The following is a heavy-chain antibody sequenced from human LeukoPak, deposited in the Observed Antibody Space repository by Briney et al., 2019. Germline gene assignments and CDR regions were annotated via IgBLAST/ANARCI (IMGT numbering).Heavy chain of an antibody. CDR2: IRGFNGAT. Sequence: AAVRVSCKASGYTFTIYGISWVRQAPGQGLEWMGWIRGFNGATNYAQKFQGRVTMTIDTSTNTTYMDLRTVTSDDTAIYYCARALPGAATAHNWFDPWGQGTLVTVSS. V-gene: IGHV1-18*01. J-gene: IGHJ5*02. CDR3: ARALPGAATAHNWFDP. D-gene: IGHD6-13*01. CDR1: GYTFTIYG.